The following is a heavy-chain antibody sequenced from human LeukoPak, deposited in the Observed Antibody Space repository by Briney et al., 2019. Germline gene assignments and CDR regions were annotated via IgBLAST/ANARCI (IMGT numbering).Heavy chain of an antibody. CDR3: AGDFREQGGY. CDR2: INSDGSST. Sequence: GGSLRLSCAASGFTFSTYWMHWVRQAPGKGLVWVSRINSDGSSTNYADSVKGRFTISRDNAKNRLYLQMSSLRAEDTAVYYCAGDFREQGGYWGQGTLVTVSS. D-gene: IGHD3-10*01. CDR1: GFTFSTYW. J-gene: IGHJ4*02. V-gene: IGHV3-74*01.